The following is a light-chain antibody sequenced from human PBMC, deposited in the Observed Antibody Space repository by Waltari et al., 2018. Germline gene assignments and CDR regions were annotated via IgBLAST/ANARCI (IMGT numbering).Light chain of an antibody. CDR3: ALYMGGGIWV. Sequence: EPSLSVSPGGTVTLTCALSSGSISATSYATWYQQTPGQAPRTLVYKASARSSGVPDRFSGSILENKAALTITGAQADDECDYYCALYMGGGIWVFGGGTKLTVL. CDR1: SGSISATSY. J-gene: IGLJ3*02. CDR2: KAS. V-gene: IGLV8-61*01.